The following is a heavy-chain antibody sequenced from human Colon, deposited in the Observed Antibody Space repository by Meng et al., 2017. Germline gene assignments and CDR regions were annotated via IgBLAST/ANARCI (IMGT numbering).Heavy chain of an antibody. CDR2: LNNDGSRA. J-gene: IGHJ4*02. V-gene: IGHV3-74*01. CDR3: ARGVSWGSGTAFDY. CDR1: GFTLSSYW. Sequence: EVLLEEFGGGLLQPGGSLGLSCAASGFTLSSYWMHWVRQVPGKGLVGVSRLNNDGSRADYADSVKGRFIISRDNAKNTLSLQMHSLTAEDSAVYYCARGVSWGSGTAFDYWGQGSLVTVSS. D-gene: IGHD3-16*01.